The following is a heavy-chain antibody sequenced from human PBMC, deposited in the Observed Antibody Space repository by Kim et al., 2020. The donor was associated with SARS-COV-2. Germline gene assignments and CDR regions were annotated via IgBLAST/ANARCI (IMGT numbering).Heavy chain of an antibody. V-gene: IGHV3-49*03. D-gene: IGHD3-22*01. Sequence: GGSLRLSCTGSGFTFGDYALSWFRQAPGKGLEWVTFIRSKGNGGTVGYAASVKGRFSISRDDSKSIAYLQMNTLKTGDTAMYYCARAPLIPYYYGSGGFYYGMDVWGQGTTVTVSS. CDR1: GFTFGDYA. J-gene: IGHJ6*02. CDR2: IRSKGNGGTV. CDR3: ARAPLIPYYYGSGGFYYGMDV.